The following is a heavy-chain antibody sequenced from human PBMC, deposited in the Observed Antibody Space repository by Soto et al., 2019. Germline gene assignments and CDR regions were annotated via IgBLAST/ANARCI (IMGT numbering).Heavy chain of an antibody. D-gene: IGHD2-15*01. CDR1: GGSITSGGYY. J-gene: IGHJ4*02. V-gene: IGHV4-31*03. CDR2: IYHTGST. CDR3: TREASGAVDY. Sequence: QVQLQESGPGLVKPSQTLSLTCTVSGGSITSGGYYWSWSRQHPGKGLEWIGYIYHTGSTHYNPSLKSRVTISLDPSKNQFSLKLSSVPAADTAVYYCTREASGAVDYWGQGTLVTVSS.